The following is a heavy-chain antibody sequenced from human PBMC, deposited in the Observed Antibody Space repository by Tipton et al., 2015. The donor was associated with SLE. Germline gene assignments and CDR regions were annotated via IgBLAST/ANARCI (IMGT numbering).Heavy chain of an antibody. Sequence: TLSLTCTVSRGSISSGDYYWSWIRQPPGKGLEWIGYIYYSGNTYYNPSLKSRVTISVDTSKNQFSLKLSSVTAADTAVYYCARTQGYTSDAFDIWGQGTMVTVSS. CDR2: IYYSGNT. V-gene: IGHV4-30-4*01. D-gene: IGHD6-13*01. CDR3: ARTQGYTSDAFDI. CDR1: RGSISSGDYY. J-gene: IGHJ3*02.